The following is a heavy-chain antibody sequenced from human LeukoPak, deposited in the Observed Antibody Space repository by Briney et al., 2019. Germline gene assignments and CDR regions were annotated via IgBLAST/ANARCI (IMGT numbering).Heavy chain of an antibody. V-gene: IGHV3-23*01. J-gene: IGHJ4*02. CDR2: ITGSGGGT. D-gene: IGHD6-6*01. CDR1: GFTFSSYA. CDR3: AKEVAAGRKGIDY. Sequence: GGSLTLSCAASGFTFSSYAMSWVRQAPGKGLEWVSGITGSGGGTYYADSVKGRFTISRDSSSSTLFLQMKSLRAEDTATYYCAKEVAAGRKGIDYWGQGIPVTVSS.